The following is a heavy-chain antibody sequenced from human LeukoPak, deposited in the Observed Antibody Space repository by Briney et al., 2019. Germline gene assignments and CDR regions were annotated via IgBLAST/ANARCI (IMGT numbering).Heavy chain of an antibody. CDR3: AKDHVDGYYDFSGR. CDR1: GFTFSDYA. V-gene: IGHV3-23*01. Sequence: GGSLRLSCVASGFTFSDYAMTWVRQAPGKGLEWVSSTGPVHYADSVKGRFTISRDNSKNTLYLQMNSLRAEDTAVYYCAKDHVDGYYDFSGRWGQGTLVTVSS. J-gene: IGHJ4*02. CDR2: TGPV. D-gene: IGHD3-3*01.